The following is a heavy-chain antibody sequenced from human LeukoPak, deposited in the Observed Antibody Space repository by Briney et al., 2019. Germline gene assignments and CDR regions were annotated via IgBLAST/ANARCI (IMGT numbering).Heavy chain of an antibody. CDR3: AREVCGIAGTRSFDY. V-gene: IGHV1-69*06. D-gene: IGHD6-13*01. CDR1: GGTFSSYA. Sequence: ASVKVSCKASGGTFSSYAISWVRQAPGQGLEWMGGIIPIFGTANYAQKFQGRVTITADKSTSTAYMELSSLRSEDTAVYYCAREVCGIAGTRSFDYWGQGTLVTVSS. J-gene: IGHJ4*02. CDR2: IIPIFGTA.